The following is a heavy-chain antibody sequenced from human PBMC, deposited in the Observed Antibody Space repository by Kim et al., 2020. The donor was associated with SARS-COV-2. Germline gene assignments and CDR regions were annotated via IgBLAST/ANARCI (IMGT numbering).Heavy chain of an antibody. CDR1: GGSISSSSYY. J-gene: IGHJ4*02. CDR2: IYYSGST. CDR3: ARPHYGGSDY. Sequence: SETLSLTCTVSGGSISSSSYYWGWIRQPPGKGLEWIGSIYYSGSTYYNPSLKSRVTISVDTSKNQFSLKLSSVTAADTAVYYCARPHYGGSDYWGQGTLVTVSS. V-gene: IGHV4-39*01. D-gene: IGHD4-17*01.